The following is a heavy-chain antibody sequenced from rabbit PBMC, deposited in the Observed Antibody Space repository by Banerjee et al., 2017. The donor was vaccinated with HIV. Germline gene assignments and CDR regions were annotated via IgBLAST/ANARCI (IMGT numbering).Heavy chain of an antibody. CDR3: ARDRTIADDYGDLNFNL. D-gene: IGHD2-1*01. J-gene: IGHJ4*01. CDR1: GFSFSSGYD. CDR2: IYTGSSANT. Sequence: QSLEESGGGLVKPGASLTLTCTASGFSFSSGYDMCWVRQAPGKGLEWIGCIYTGSSANTYYASWAKGRFTISKTSSTVDLKMTSLTAADTATYFCARDRTIADDYGDLNFNLWGQGTLVT. V-gene: IGHV1S40*01.